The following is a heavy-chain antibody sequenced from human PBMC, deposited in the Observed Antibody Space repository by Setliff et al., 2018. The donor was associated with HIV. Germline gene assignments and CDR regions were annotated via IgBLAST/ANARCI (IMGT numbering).Heavy chain of an antibody. Sequence: GASVKVSCKASGGTFNNDAISWVRQAPGQGLEWMGGIVPVLGITNYSPKFQGRVTITTDESTSAAYMELSSLRSEDTAVYYCATLKMATIYRDFDYWGQGTLVTVSS. CDR1: GGTFNNDA. CDR2: IVPVLGIT. CDR3: ATLKMATIYRDFDY. D-gene: IGHD5-12*01. J-gene: IGHJ4*02. V-gene: IGHV1-69*10.